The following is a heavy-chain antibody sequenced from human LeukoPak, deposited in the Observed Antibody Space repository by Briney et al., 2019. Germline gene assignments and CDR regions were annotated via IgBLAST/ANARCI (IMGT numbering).Heavy chain of an antibody. CDR1: GFTFSSYW. J-gene: IGHJ4*02. CDR3: ARAQGYSGYDYRY. CDR2: IKQDGSEK. Sequence: PGGSLRLSSAASGFTFSSYWMSWVRQAPGKGLEWVANIKQDGSEKYYVDSVKGRFTISRDNAKNSLYLQMNSLRAEDTAVYYCARAQGYSGYDYRYWGQGTLVTVSS. D-gene: IGHD5-12*01. V-gene: IGHV3-7*01.